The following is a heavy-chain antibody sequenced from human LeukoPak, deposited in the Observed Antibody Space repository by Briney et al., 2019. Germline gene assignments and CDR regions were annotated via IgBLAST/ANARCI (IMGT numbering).Heavy chain of an antibody. D-gene: IGHD6-19*01. J-gene: IGHJ4*02. CDR2: ISGSSSTI. V-gene: IGHV3-48*04. CDR3: AREANAVAAFDY. CDR1: GFTFSNYS. Sequence: PGGSLRLSCAASGFTFSNYSMNWVRQAPGKGLEWISYISGSSSTIYYADSVKGRFTISRDNAKNSLYLQMNSLRAEDTAVYYCAREANAVAAFDYWGQGTLITVSS.